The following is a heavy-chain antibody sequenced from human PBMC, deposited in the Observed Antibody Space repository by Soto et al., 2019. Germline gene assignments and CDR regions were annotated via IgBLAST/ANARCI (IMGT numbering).Heavy chain of an antibody. Sequence: DVQLVESGGGLVQPGRSLRLSCAASGFTFDDYAIHWVRQAPGKGLEWVSGISWNGDATGYADSVQGRFIISRDNAKNSLYLKMNSLRNEDTAIYYCANLPLYGSGFDCWGQGTLVTVSS. CDR2: ISWNGDAT. V-gene: IGHV3-9*01. CDR1: GFTFDDYA. J-gene: IGHJ4*02. D-gene: IGHD3-10*01. CDR3: ANLPLYGSGFDC.